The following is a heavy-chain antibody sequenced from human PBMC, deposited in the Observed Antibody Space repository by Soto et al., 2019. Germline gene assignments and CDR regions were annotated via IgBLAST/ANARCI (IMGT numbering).Heavy chain of an antibody. D-gene: IGHD6-13*01. V-gene: IGHV3-23*01. CDR2: ISGSGGST. CDR3: AKAPGSSWYRGNY. CDR1: GFTFSSYA. J-gene: IGHJ4*02. Sequence: EVQLLESGGGLVQPGGSLRLSCAASGFTFSSYAMSWVRQAPGKGLEWVSAISGSGGSTYYADSVKGRFTISRDNYKNTLYLQMNSLRAEDTAVYYCAKAPGSSWYRGNYWGQGTLVTVSS.